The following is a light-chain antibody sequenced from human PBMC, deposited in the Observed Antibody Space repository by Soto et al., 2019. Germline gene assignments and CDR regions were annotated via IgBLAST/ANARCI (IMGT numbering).Light chain of an antibody. CDR3: SSYAGSNNYV. CDR1: SSDVGGYNY. CDR2: EVS. V-gene: IGLV2-8*01. J-gene: IGLJ1*01. Sequence: QSVLAQPPSASGSPGQSVTISCTGTSSDVGGYNYVSWYQQHPGKAPKLMIYEVSKRPSGVPDRFSGSKSGNMASLTVSGLQAEDEADYYCSSYAGSNNYVFGTGTQLAVL.